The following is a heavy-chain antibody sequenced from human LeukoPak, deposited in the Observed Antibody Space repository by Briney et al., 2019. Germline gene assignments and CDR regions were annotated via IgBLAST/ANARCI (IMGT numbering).Heavy chain of an antibody. CDR3: ARDYSYDFWSGYLNWFDP. CDR2: IYTSGST. CDR1: GGSISSYY. J-gene: IGHJ5*02. Sequence: SEALSLTCTVSGGSISSYYWSWIRQPAGKGLEWIGRIYTSGSTNYNPSLKSRVTMSVDTSKNQFSLKLSSVTAADTAVYYCARDYSYDFWSGYLNWFDPWGQGTLVTVSS. V-gene: IGHV4-4*07. D-gene: IGHD3-3*01.